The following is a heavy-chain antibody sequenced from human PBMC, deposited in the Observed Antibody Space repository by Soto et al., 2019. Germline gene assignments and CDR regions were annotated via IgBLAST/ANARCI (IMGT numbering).Heavy chain of an antibody. D-gene: IGHD3-3*01. CDR3: ARAAVTIFGVVLYYYYGMDV. V-gene: IGHV1-69*13. J-gene: IGHJ6*02. CDR1: GGTFSSYA. Sequence: SVKVSCKASGGTFSSYAISWVRQAPGQGLEWMGGIIPIFGTANYAQKFQGRVTITADESTSTAYMELSSLRSEDTAVYYCARAAVTIFGVVLYYYYGMDVWGQGTTVTVSS. CDR2: IIPIFGTA.